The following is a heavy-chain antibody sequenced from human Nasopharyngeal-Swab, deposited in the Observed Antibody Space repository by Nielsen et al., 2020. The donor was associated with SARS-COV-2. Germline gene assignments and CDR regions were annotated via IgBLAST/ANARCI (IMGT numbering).Heavy chain of an antibody. CDR1: GVIFSKYW. V-gene: IGHV3-74*01. CDR2: VNQDGSRT. J-gene: IGHJ4*02. CDR3: VKHQGSSSDQ. Sequence: GESLKISCVASGVIFSKYWMHWVRQAPGKGLVWVSRVNQDGSRTVYADSVRGRFTISRDNAKNTLYLQMNSLRVEDTAVYYCVKHQGSSSDQWGQGTLVTVSS.